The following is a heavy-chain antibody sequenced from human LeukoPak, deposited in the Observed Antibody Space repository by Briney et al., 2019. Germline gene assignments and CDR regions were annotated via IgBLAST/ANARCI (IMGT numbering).Heavy chain of an antibody. Sequence: AGGSLRLSCATSGFTFSTSAMSWVRQAPGKGLAWVSTISGSGGGTYYADSVKGRFTISRDNSKNTLYLQMNSLRAEDTAVFYCAKLLYSSGMYHFDYWGQGTLVTVSS. CDR1: GFTFSTSA. D-gene: IGHD3-10*01. J-gene: IGHJ4*02. CDR2: ISGSGGGT. V-gene: IGHV3-23*01. CDR3: AKLLYSSGMYHFDY.